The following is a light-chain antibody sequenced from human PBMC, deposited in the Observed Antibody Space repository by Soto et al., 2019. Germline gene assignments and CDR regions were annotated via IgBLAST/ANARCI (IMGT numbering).Light chain of an antibody. CDR2: DAS. CDR1: QDISNY. J-gene: IGKJ2*01. CDR3: DQYDNLPPMYT. Sequence: DIQMTQSPSSLSASVGDRVTITCQARQDISNYLNWYQQKPGKARKLLIYDASNLETGVPSRFSGSGSGTDFTFTISSLQPEDIAIYYCDQYDNLPPMYTFGQGTKLEIK. V-gene: IGKV1-33*01.